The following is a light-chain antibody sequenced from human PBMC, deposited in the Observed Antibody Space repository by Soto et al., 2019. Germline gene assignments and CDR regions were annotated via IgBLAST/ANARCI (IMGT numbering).Light chain of an antibody. CDR3: QQYGRSPWT. CDR2: GAS. V-gene: IGKV3-20*01. CDR1: QSIGNS. J-gene: IGKJ1*01. Sequence: EIVLTQSPATLSLSPGDRATLSCRASQSIGNSLAWYQQKAGQAPRLLIYGASSRATGIPDRFSGSGSGTDFTLTISRLEPEDFAVYYCQQYGRSPWTFGQGTKVDIK.